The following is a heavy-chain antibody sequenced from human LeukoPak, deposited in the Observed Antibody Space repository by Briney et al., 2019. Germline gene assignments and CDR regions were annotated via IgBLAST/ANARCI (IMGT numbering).Heavy chain of an antibody. CDR3: VRDGEGVAISVNYWFDP. CDR2: MNPNSGNT. Sequence: ASVKVSCKASGYTFTSYDINWVRQATGQGLEWMGWMNPNSGNTGYAQKFQGRVTMTRDTSISTAYMELRGLRSEDTAVYYCVRDGEGVAISVNYWFDPWGQGTLVTVSS. CDR1: GYTFTSYD. V-gene: IGHV1-8*01. J-gene: IGHJ5*02. D-gene: IGHD3-10*01.